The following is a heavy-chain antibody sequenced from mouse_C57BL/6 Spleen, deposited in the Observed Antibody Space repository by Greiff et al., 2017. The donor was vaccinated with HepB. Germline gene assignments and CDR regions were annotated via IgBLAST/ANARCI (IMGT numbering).Heavy chain of an antibody. CDR2: ISSGSSTI. J-gene: IGHJ4*01. V-gene: IGHV5-17*01. Sequence: EVMLVESGGGLVKPGGSLKLSCAASGFTFSGYGMHWVRQAPEKGLEWVAYISSGSSTIYYADTVKGRFTISRDNAKNTLFLQMTSLRSEDTAMYYCARNPDYYAMDYWGQGTSVTVSS. CDR1: GFTFSGYG. CDR3: ARNPDYYAMDY.